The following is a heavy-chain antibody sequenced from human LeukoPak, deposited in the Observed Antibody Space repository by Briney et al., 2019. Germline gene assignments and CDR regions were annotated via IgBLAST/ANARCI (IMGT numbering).Heavy chain of an antibody. J-gene: IGHJ4*02. CDR1: GGSISSGSYY. Sequence: PSQTLSLTCTVSGGSISSGSYYWSWIRQPAGKGLEWIGRIYTSGSTNYNPSLKSRVTISVDTSKNQFSLKLSSVTAADTAVYYCARGGPALFDYWGQGTRVTVSS. CDR2: IYTSGST. CDR3: ARGGPALFDY. V-gene: IGHV4-61*02. D-gene: IGHD6-25*01.